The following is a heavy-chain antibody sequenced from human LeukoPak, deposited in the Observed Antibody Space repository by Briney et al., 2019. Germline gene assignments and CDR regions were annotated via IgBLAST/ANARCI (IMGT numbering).Heavy chain of an antibody. CDR1: GFTFSSYE. V-gene: IGHV3-48*03. CDR2: TSSSGTTI. D-gene: IGHD4/OR15-4a*01. Sequence: GGSLRLSCAASGFTFSSYEMNWVRHAPGKGLEWVSYTSSSGTTIYYGDSVKGRFTISRDNAKNSLYLHMNSLRAEDTAVYYCARDPPSSYGGYDYMDVWGKGTTVTVSS. CDR3: ARDPPSSYGGYDYMDV. J-gene: IGHJ6*03.